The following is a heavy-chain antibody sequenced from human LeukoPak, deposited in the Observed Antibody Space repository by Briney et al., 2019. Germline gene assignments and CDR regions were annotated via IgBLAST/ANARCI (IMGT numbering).Heavy chain of an antibody. V-gene: IGHV3-15*01. CDR1: GFTFSNAW. Sequence: GGSLRLSCAASGFTFSNAWMSCVRQAPGKGLEWVGRTKSKTDGGTTDYAAPVKGRFTISRDDSKNTLYLQMNSLKTEDTAVYYCTTDKGSSGEVSGGSGSYYFDYWGQGTLVTVSS. CDR3: TTDKGSSGEVSGGSGSYYFDY. CDR2: TKSKTDGGTT. J-gene: IGHJ4*02. D-gene: IGHD3-10*01.